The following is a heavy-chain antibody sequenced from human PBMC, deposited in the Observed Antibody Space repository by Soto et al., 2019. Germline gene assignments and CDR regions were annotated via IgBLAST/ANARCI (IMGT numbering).Heavy chain of an antibody. D-gene: IGHD6-13*01. J-gene: IGHJ4*02. Sequence: GGSLSLSCASSGFTFSSYGINWLRQAPGKGLEWVSGISGSGDSTHYADSVKGRFTISRDNSKNTLYLQMNSLRAEDTAVYYCAKQAPYSNSWYEIDHWGQGT. CDR2: ISGSGDST. V-gene: IGHV3-23*01. CDR3: AKQAPYSNSWYEIDH. CDR1: GFTFSSYG.